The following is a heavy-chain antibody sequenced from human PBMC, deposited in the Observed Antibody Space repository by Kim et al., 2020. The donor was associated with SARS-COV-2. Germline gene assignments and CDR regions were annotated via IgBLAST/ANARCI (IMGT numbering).Heavy chain of an antibody. CDR1: GFTVSSSY. D-gene: IGHD3-22*01. V-gene: IGHV3-53*01. CDR3: VREPYDTRGFGWFDP. J-gene: IGHJ5*02. CDR2: IYGVGST. Sequence: GGSLRLSCAASGFTVSSSYISWVRQAPGKGLEWVSLIYGVGSTYYADSVKGRFTISRDNSKNTVYLHMNRLRVEDTAVYYCVREPYDTRGFGWFDPWGQGTLVIVSS.